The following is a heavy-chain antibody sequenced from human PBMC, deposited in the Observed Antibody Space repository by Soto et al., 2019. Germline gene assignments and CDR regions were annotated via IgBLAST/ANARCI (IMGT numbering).Heavy chain of an antibody. CDR3: AREYLDYGPDV. V-gene: IGHV3-30-3*01. Sequence: PGGSLRLSCAASGFSFGRYAMRWVRQAPGKGLEWVASIPYDGGNRKYADSVKGRFTISRDNAKDMLYLHMSSLGTGDTSVYYCAREYLDYGPDVWGQGTSVTVSS. CDR1: GFSFGRYA. J-gene: IGHJ6*02. CDR2: IPYDGGNR.